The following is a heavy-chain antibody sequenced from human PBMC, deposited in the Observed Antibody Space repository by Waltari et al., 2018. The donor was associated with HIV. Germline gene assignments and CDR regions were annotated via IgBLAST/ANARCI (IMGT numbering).Heavy chain of an antibody. CDR1: GGSSSGYT. D-gene: IGHD3-16*01. Sequence: VQLQQWGAALLKPSETLSLTCAVYGGSSSGYTWSWSRQPPGTGLGWIGEINHSGSTNYNPSLKSRVTISVDTSKKQFSLKRGSVTAADTAVDYCARFVPPGDRAAEGGVYYCDYWGQGTLVTVSS. CDR3: ARFVPPGDRAAEGGVYYCDY. V-gene: IGHV4-34*01. J-gene: IGHJ4*02. CDR2: INHSGST.